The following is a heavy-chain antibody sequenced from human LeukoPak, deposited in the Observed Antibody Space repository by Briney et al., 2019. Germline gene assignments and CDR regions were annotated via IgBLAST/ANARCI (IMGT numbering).Heavy chain of an antibody. CDR1: GGSMSNFY. V-gene: IGHV4-4*07. Sequence: SETLSLTCTVSGGSMSNFYWGWIRQPAEKGLEWIGRLRTTGSTNYNPSLQTRVTMSLDTSKKQFSLRLTSVTAADTAVYYCARSDYGAGPTYDAFDLWGQGTMVTVSS. CDR3: ARSDYGAGPTYDAFDL. D-gene: IGHD4-17*01. CDR2: LRTTGST. J-gene: IGHJ3*01.